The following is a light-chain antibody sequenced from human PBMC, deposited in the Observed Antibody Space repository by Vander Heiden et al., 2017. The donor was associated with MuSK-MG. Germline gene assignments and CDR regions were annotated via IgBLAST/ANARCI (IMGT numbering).Light chain of an antibody. J-gene: IGKJ3*01. CDR2: AAS. CDR1: QSISSY. CDR3: QQCYSTPFT. Sequence: DIQMTQSPSSLSASVGDRVTITCRASQSISSYLNWYQQKPGKAPKLLIYAASSLQSGVPSRFSGSGSGTDFTLTISSLQPEDFATYYCQQCYSTPFTFDHGTKVDIK. V-gene: IGKV1-39*01.